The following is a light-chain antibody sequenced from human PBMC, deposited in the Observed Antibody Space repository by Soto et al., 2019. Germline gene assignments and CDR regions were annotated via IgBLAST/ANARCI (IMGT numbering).Light chain of an antibody. J-gene: IGKJ1*01. CDR3: QPYNSDSRT. Sequence: DIQMTQSPSTLSASVGDRVTITCRASQSISTYLAWYRQKPGEAPNLLIYKASTLERGVPSRFSGSGSGTEFTLTISSLQPDDFGTYYCQPYNSDSRTFGQGTKVDIK. CDR1: QSISTY. V-gene: IGKV1-5*03. CDR2: KAS.